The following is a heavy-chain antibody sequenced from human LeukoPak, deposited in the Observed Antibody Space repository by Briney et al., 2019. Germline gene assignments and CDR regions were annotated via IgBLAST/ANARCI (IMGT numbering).Heavy chain of an antibody. CDR2: IYYSGST. CDR1: GGSISSYY. CDR3: ARQTKMIEGSWFDP. Sequence: SETLSLTCTVSGGSISSYYWSWIRQPPGKGLEWIGYIYYSGSTYYSPSLKSRVTISVDTSKNQFSLKLSSVTAADTAVYYCARQTKMIEGSWFDPWGQGTLVTVSS. V-gene: IGHV4-59*08. D-gene: IGHD3-22*01. J-gene: IGHJ5*02.